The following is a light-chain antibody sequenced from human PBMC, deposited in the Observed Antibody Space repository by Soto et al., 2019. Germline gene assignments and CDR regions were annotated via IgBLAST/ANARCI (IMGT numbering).Light chain of an antibody. V-gene: IGKV3-15*01. CDR2: GAS. CDR3: QQSYSYPWP. Sequence: VVTQSPATLSVSPGERVTLSCRASQSVRSNLAWYQQKPGQSPRLLIYGASTRATGIPARFSGSGSGTEFTLTISSLQPDDFAPYYCQQSYSYPWPFGQVAKLAIK. J-gene: IGKJ1*01. CDR1: QSVRSN.